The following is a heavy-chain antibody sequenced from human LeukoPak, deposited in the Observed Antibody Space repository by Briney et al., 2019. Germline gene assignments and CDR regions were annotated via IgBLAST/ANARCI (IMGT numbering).Heavy chain of an antibody. V-gene: IGHV1-69*02. CDR3: ATLATARPYYFDY. J-gene: IGHJ4*02. D-gene: IGHD5-12*01. Sequence: ASVKVSCTASGGTFSSYTISWVRQAPGQGLEWMGRIIPILGIANYAQKFQGRVTITADKSTSTAYMELSSLRSEDTAVYYCATLATARPYYFDYWGQGTLVTVSS. CDR2: IIPILGIA. CDR1: GGTFSSYT.